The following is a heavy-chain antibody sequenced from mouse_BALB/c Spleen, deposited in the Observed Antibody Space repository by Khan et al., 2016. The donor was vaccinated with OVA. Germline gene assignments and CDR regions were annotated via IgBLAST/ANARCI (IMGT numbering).Heavy chain of an antibody. CDR1: GFTFSDYY. Sequence: EVELVESGGGLVQPGGSLTLSCPTSGFTFSDYYMYWVRQTPEKRLEGVAYISNRGSTTYYPDTVRGRFTISRDNAKNTLYLQMSRLKSGDTAMYYCAREGDDGGLAYWGQGTLVTVSA. CDR3: AREGDDGGLAY. D-gene: IGHD2-3*01. J-gene: IGHJ3*01. CDR2: ISNRGSTT. V-gene: IGHV5-12*02.